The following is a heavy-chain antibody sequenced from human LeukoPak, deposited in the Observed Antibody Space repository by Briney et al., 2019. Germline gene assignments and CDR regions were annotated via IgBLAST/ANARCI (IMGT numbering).Heavy chain of an antibody. Sequence: GTSLRLSCVASGFSFSNHGMHWVRQAPGKGLEWVSVNASDGGAKFYADSVKGRFTLSRDNSKNMFFLQMNFLTVEDTAIYYCAREATWGQWYFDHWGQGTPVTVSS. CDR1: GFSFSNHG. J-gene: IGHJ4*02. V-gene: IGHV3-30*03. CDR2: NASDGGAK. D-gene: IGHD6-19*01. CDR3: AREATWGQWYFDH.